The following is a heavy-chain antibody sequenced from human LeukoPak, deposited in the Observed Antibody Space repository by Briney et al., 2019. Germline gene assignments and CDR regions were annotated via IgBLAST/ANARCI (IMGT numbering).Heavy chain of an antibody. CDR2: MNPNSGNT. V-gene: IGHV1-8*01. CDR1: GYTFTSYD. CDR3: ARGRYYGSGSYYNEVGDWFDP. D-gene: IGHD3-10*01. Sequence: ASVKVSCKASGYTFTSYDINWVRQATGQGLGWMGWMNPNSGNTGYAQKFQGRVTMTRNTSISTAYMELSSLRSEDTAVYYCARGRYYGSGSYYNEVGDWFDPWGQGTLVTVSS. J-gene: IGHJ5*02.